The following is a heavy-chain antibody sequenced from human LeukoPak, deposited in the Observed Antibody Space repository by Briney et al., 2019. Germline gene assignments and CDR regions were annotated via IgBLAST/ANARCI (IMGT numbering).Heavy chain of an antibody. Sequence: ASVKVSCKASGYTFTSYYMHWVRQAPGQGLEWMRIINPSGGSTSYAQKFQGRVTMTRDTSTSTVYMELSSLRSEDTAVYYCARVPRSIFGVVTHYYFDYWGQGTLVTVSS. V-gene: IGHV1-46*01. J-gene: IGHJ4*02. CDR2: INPSGGST. CDR1: GYTFTSYY. CDR3: ARVPRSIFGVVTHYYFDY. D-gene: IGHD3-3*01.